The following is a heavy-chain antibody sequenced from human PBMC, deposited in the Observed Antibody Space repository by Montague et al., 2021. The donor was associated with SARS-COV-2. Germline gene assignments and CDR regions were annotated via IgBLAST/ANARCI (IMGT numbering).Heavy chain of an antibody. J-gene: IGHJ4*02. CDR3: TRRVEGAFQY. Sequence: SLRLSCATSGFDMRPFSMSWVRQAPGKGPEWVANIYSDGTEKYVDSVRGRFSISRGNDKESLFLQMNSLRIEDTALYYCTRRVEGAFQYWGQGSLVTVAS. V-gene: IGHV3-7*03. CDR2: IYSDGTEK. D-gene: IGHD3-3*01. CDR1: GFDMRPFS.